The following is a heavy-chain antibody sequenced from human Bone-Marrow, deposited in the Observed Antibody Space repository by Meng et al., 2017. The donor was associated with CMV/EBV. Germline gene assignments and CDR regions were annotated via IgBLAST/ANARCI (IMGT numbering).Heavy chain of an antibody. V-gene: IGHV3-48*04. CDR2: ISSSSSTI. D-gene: IGHD3-22*01. Sequence: GGSLRLSCAASGFTFSSYSMNWVRQAPGKGLEWVSYISSSSSTIYYADSVKGRFTISRDNAKNSLYLQMNSLRAEDTAVYYCALGLLAYYYDSSGYDYWGQGTLVTVYS. CDR3: ALGLLAYYYDSSGYDY. J-gene: IGHJ4*02. CDR1: GFTFSSYS.